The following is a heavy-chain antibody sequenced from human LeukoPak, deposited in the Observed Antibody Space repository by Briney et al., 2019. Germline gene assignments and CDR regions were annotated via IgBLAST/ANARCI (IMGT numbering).Heavy chain of an antibody. CDR3: TRDLLGFATTPLSD. CDR1: GYSFTAFY. V-gene: IGHV1-2*02. J-gene: IGHJ4*02. CDR2: INPNRGDT. D-gene: IGHD4-17*01. Sequence: ASVKVSCKASGYSFTAFYIHWVRQAPGHGLEWMGWINPNRGDTNYAQKFQGRVTMTRDTSISTAFMELTRLTSDDTAVYYCTRDLLGFATTPLSDWGQGTLVTVSS.